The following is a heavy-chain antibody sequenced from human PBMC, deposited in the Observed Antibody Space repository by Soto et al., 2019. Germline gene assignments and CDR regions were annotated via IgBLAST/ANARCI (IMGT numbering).Heavy chain of an antibody. CDR2: IGANAGVT. CDR1: GFSFSNYA. D-gene: IGHD3-22*01. V-gene: IGHV3-64*04. CDR3: ARERSYYYDSSGSDGMDV. J-gene: IGHJ6*02. Sequence: GGSLRLSCSASGFSFSNYALYWVRQAPGKGLHFVSAIGANAGVTYYGDSVKDRFTISRDNSKNTLFLQMNSLRAEDTAVYYCARERSYYYDSSGSDGMDVWGQGTTVTVSS.